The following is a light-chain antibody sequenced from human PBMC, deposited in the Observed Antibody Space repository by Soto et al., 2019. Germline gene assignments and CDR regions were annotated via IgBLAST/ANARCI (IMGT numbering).Light chain of an antibody. J-gene: IGLJ2*01. CDR2: YDS. V-gene: IGLV3-21*04. CDR3: QVWDSSSDQGGV. CDR1: NIGSKS. Sequence: SYELTQPPSVSVAPGKTATITCAGTNIGSKSVHWYQQKPGQAPVLVIYYDSDRPSGIPERFSGSNSGNTATLPISRVEAGDEAGYYCQVWDSSSDQGGVFGGGTKRTVL.